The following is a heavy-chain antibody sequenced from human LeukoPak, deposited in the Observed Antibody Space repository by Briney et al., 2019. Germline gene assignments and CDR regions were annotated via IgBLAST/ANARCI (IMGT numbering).Heavy chain of an antibody. CDR1: GFTFSSYG. CDR3: AGDGGGYYQGWFDP. J-gene: IGHJ5*02. Sequence: PGGSLRLSCAASGFTFSSYGMHWVRQAPGKGLEWVAVIWYDGSNKNYADSVKGRFTISRDNSKNTLYLQMNSLRAEDTAVYYCAGDGGGYYQGWFDPWGQGTLVTVSS. D-gene: IGHD3-22*01. V-gene: IGHV3-33*01. CDR2: IWYDGSNK.